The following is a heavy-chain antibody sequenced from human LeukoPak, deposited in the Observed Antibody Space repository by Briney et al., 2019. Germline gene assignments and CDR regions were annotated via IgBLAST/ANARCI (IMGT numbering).Heavy chain of an antibody. V-gene: IGHV3-23*01. CDR2: ISGSGGST. CDR3: AKVKTPLNTGGTYYYYYGMDV. J-gene: IGHJ6*02. Sequence: GGSLRLSCAASGFTFSSYAMSWVRQAPGKGLEWVSAISGSGGSTYYADSVKGRFTISRDNSKNTLYLQMNSLRAEDTAVYYCAKVKTPLNTGGTYYYYYGMDVWGQGTTVTVSS. CDR1: GFTFSSYA. D-gene: IGHD4-23*01.